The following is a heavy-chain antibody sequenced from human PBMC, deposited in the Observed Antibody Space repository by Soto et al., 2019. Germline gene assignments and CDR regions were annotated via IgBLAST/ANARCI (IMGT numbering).Heavy chain of an antibody. CDR3: AKAKMGNQYDSSGYHGYYYGMDV. J-gene: IGHJ6*02. CDR1: GFTFSSYA. V-gene: IGHV3-23*01. CDR2: ISGSGGDT. D-gene: IGHD3-22*01. Sequence: EVRLLESGGALVQPGGSLRLSCAASGFTFSSYAMSWVRQAPGKGLEWVSAISGSGGDTYYADFVKARFSISRDNSKNTLYLQMNSLRAEDTAVYYCAKAKMGNQYDSSGYHGYYYGMDVWGQGTTVTVSS.